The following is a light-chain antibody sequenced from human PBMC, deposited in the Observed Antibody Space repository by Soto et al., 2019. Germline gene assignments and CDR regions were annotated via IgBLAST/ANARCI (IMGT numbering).Light chain of an antibody. V-gene: IGKV3-15*01. Sequence: EIVMTQSPATLSVSPGERVTLSCRASQSVNSNLAWYQQKPGQTPKLLIYVASTRATGIPARFSGSGSGTEFTLTISSLQSEDFAIYYCQQYNAWPLTFGGGTKVEF. J-gene: IGKJ4*01. CDR2: VAS. CDR3: QQYNAWPLT. CDR1: QSVNSN.